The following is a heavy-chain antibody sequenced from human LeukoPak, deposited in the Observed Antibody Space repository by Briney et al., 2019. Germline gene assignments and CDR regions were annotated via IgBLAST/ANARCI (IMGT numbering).Heavy chain of an antibody. CDR1: GFTFSSYA. J-gene: IGHJ4*02. CDR3: AKDGEDTYYYDSSGYQTFDY. CDR2: ISGSGGST. D-gene: IGHD3-22*01. Sequence: GGSLRLSCAASGFTFSSYAMSWVRQAPGKGLEWVSAISGSGGSTYYADSVKGRFTISRDNSKNTLYLQMNSLRAEDTAVYYCAKDGEDTYYYDSSGYQTFDYWGQGALVTVSS. V-gene: IGHV3-23*01.